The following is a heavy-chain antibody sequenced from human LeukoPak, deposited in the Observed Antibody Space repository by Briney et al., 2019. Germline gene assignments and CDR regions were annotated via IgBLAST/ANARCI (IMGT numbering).Heavy chain of an antibody. Sequence: TGGSLRLSCAASGFTFSSNSMNWVRQAPGKGLEWVTYISSSSNSIYYADSVQGRFTVSRDNAKNSLYLQMNSLRAEDTAVYYCARDSPYYDFWSGYSRPLDYWGQGTLVTASS. J-gene: IGHJ4*02. D-gene: IGHD3-3*01. CDR1: GFTFSSNS. CDR3: ARDSPYYDFWSGYSRPLDY. CDR2: ISSSSNSI. V-gene: IGHV3-48*01.